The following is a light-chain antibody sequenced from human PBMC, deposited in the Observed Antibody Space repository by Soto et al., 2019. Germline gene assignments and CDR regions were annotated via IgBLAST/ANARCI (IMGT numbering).Light chain of an antibody. V-gene: IGLV2-14*01. Sequence: QSVLTQPASVSGSPGQSITISCTGTSSDVGGYNYVSWYQQHPGKAPKLMIYDVSTRPSGVSNRFSASRAGNTASLTISGLQAEDEADYYCSSYTSNTSLVLGTGTKVTVL. CDR1: SSDVGGYNY. CDR3: SSYTSNTSLV. CDR2: DVS. J-gene: IGLJ1*01.